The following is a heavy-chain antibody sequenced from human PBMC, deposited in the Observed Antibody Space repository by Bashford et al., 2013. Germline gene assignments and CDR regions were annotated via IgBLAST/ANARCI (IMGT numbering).Heavy chain of an antibody. CDR1: GFTFSSYA. D-gene: IGHD6-19*01. Sequence: HSGGSLRLSCAASGFTFSSYAMTWVREAPGKGLEWVSGISWNSGAIGYADSVKGRFTISRDNTKSSLFLQMNSLRAEDTAVYYCAKGSSGWYDYFDYVGPGNPGHRLL. J-gene: IGHJ4*02. CDR2: ISWNSGAI. V-gene: IGHV3-9*01. CDR3: AKGSSGWYDYFDY.